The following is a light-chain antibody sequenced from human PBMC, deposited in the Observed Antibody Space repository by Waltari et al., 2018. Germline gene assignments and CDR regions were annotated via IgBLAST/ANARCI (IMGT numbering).Light chain of an antibody. V-gene: IGLV2-23*01. CDR3: CSYAGGSRVI. Sequence: QSALTQPASLSGSPGQSITIPCAGTKHDIGNYNFFSLFQQFPGQAPKLIVSEATKRPSGVSYRFSGSKSGNTASLTISGLQAEDEADYYCCSYAGGSRVIFGGGTKLTVL. J-gene: IGLJ2*01. CDR2: EAT. CDR1: KHDIGNYNF.